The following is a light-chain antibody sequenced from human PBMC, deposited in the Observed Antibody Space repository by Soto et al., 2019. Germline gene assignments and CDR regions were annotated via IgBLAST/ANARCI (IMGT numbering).Light chain of an antibody. J-gene: IGLJ1*01. V-gene: IGLV2-8*01. CDR2: EVF. Sequence: QSVLTQPPSASGSPGQSVTISCTGTSSDVGSYNSVSWYQHHPGKAPKLIIYEVFRRPSGVPGRFSASKSANTASLTVSGLQAEDEADYYCSSYAGGGNDVFGTGTKVTVL. CDR3: SSYAGGGNDV. CDR1: SSDVGSYNS.